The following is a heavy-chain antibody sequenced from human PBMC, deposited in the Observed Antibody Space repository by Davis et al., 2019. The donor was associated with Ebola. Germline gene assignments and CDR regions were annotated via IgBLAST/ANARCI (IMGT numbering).Heavy chain of an antibody. J-gene: IGHJ4*02. CDR2: INHSGGT. D-gene: IGHD4-17*01. CDR1: GGSISSSSYY. V-gene: IGHV4-39*02. Sequence: PSETLSLTCTVSGGSISSSSYYWGWIRLPPGKGLEWIGEINHSGGTNYNPSLESRLTMSVDTSKNHFSLKLSSVTAADTAVYYCVTYGADHLFNNWGQGTLVTVSS. CDR3: VTYGADHLFNN.